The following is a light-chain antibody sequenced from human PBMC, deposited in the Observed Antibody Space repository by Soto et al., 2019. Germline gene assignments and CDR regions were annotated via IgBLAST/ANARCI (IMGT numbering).Light chain of an antibody. CDR3: QQSYSTLIFT. Sequence: DIQMTQSPSSLSASVGDRVTITCRASQSTSSYLNWYQQKPGKAPKLLIYAASSLQSGVPSRFSGSGSGTDFTLTISSLQPEDFATYYCQQSYSTLIFTFGPGTKVDIK. CDR1: QSTSSY. V-gene: IGKV1-39*01. CDR2: AAS. J-gene: IGKJ3*01.